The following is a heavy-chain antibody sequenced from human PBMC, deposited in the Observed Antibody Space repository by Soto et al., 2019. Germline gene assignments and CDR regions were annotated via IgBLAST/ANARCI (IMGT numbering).Heavy chain of an antibody. V-gene: IGHV4-61*08. J-gene: IGHJ6*02. CDR2: IYYSGST. CDR1: GGSISSGGYS. Sequence: PSETLSLTCAVSGGSISSGGYSWSWIRQPPGKGLEWIGYIYYSGSTNYNPSLKSRVTISVDTSKNQFSLKLSSVTAADTAVYYCARSLTYYYDSSGYLYYYYGMDVWDQGTTVTVSS. CDR3: ARSLTYYYDSSGYLYYYYGMDV. D-gene: IGHD3-22*01.